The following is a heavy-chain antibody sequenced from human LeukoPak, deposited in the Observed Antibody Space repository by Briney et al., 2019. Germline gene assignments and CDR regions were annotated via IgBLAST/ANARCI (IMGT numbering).Heavy chain of an antibody. CDR1: GFTFSSYA. J-gene: IGHJ6*02. V-gene: IGHV3-23*01. CDR3: AKDWRAAAVGYGMDV. Sequence: GGSLRLSCAASGFTFSSYAISWVRQAPGKGLEWVSAISGSGGSTYYADSVKGRFTISRDNSKNTLYLQMNSLRAEDTAVYYCAKDWRAAAVGYGMDVWGQGTTVTVSS. CDR2: ISGSGGST. D-gene: IGHD6-13*01.